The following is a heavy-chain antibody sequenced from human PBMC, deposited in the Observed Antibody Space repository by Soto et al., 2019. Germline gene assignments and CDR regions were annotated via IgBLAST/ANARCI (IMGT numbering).Heavy chain of an antibody. D-gene: IGHD3-22*01. Sequence: EVQLVESGGGLVKPGGSLRLSCAASGFTFSNAWMSWVRQAPGKGREWVGRIKSKTDGGTTDYAAPVKGRFTISRDDSKNTLYLQMNSLKTEDTAVYYCTTDPSLVVVIRAWDAFDIWGQGTMVTVSS. CDR2: IKSKTDGGTT. CDR1: GFTFSNAW. J-gene: IGHJ3*02. CDR3: TTDPSLVVVIRAWDAFDI. V-gene: IGHV3-15*01.